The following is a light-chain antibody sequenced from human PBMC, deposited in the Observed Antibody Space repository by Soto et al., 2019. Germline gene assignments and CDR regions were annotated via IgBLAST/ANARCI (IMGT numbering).Light chain of an antibody. CDR3: QQHAGSPYT. J-gene: IGKJ2*01. CDR1: RPVSGNY. V-gene: IGKV3-20*01. Sequence: LTQSPGALSFSPGDRATLSCRASRPVSGNYVAWYQQRPGQAPRLIIYGASNRATGIPDRFSGSGSGTDFTLTISGLEPEDFAVYYCQQHAGSPYTFGQGTKLEI. CDR2: GAS.